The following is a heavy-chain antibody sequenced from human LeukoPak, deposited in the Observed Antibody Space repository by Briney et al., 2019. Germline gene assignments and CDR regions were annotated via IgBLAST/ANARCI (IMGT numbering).Heavy chain of an antibody. CDR1: GFTFSSYA. V-gene: IGHV3-30*01. CDR3: ARDSSYYDSSGYYFLDY. J-gene: IGHJ4*02. CDR2: ISYDGSNK. Sequence: GGSLRLSCAASGFTFSSYAMHWVRQAPGKGLEWVAVISYDGSNKYYADSVKGRFIISRDNSKNTLYLQMNSLRAEDTAVYYCARDSSYYDSSGYYFLDYWGQGTLVTVSS. D-gene: IGHD3-22*01.